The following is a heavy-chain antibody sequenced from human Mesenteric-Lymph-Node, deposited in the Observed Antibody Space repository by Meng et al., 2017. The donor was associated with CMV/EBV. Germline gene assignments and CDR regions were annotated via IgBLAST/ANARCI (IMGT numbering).Heavy chain of an antibody. J-gene: IGHJ4*02. CDR1: VGAIRSGGYN. D-gene: IGHD3-22*01. CDR2: IYYSGIT. V-gene: IGHV4-31*02. CDR3: AGSLYYDSSGYLD. Sequence: SVGAIRSGGYNSSWISQHPGKGLGWIRGIYYSGITDYNPSLKSRVTISGGTSKNQFSLKLSSVTAADTAVYYYAGSLYYDSSGYLDWGQGTLVTVSS.